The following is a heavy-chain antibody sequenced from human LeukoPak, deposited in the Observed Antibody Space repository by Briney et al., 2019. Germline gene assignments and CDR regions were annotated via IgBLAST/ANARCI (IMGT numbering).Heavy chain of an antibody. V-gene: IGHV4-59*08. D-gene: IGHD6-13*01. J-gene: IGHJ4*02. CDR1: GGSISSYY. Sequence: PSETLSLTCTVSGGSISSYYWSWVRQPPGKGLEWIGYISYSGITNYNPSLKSRVPISVYTSKNQFSLRLGSVTAADTAVYYCARQGGYIAPLALWGQGTLVTVSS. CDR2: ISYSGIT. CDR3: ARQGGYIAPLAL.